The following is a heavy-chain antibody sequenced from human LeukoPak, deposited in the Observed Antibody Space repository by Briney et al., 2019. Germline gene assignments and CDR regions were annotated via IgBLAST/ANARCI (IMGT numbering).Heavy chain of an antibody. V-gene: IGHV4-59*08. CDR1: GGSISSYY. D-gene: IGHD3-10*01. J-gene: IGHJ4*02. Sequence: SETLSLTCTVSGGSISSYYWSWIRQPPGKGLEWIGFIYDSGSTNYNSSLKSRVTISVDTSKNQFSLKLSSVTAADTAVYYCAGNYYGSGSYYSEDRYWGQGTLVTVSS. CDR2: IYDSGST. CDR3: AGNYYGSGSYYSEDRY.